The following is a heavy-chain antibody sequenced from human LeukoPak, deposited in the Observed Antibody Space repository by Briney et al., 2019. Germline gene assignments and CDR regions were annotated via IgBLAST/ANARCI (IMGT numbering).Heavy chain of an antibody. CDR1: GCTFITYG. CDR3: ARDVLPNYDILTGYYGTYFDY. J-gene: IGHJ4*02. CDR2: ITPYNGNT. V-gene: IGHV1-18*01. D-gene: IGHD3-9*01. Sequence: ASVKVSCKASGCTFITYGVTWGRQAPGQGLEWMGGITPYNGNTNYAQKFQGRVTMTTDTSTNTAYMELRSLRSDDTAVYFCARDVLPNYDILTGYYGTYFDYWGQGTLVTVSS.